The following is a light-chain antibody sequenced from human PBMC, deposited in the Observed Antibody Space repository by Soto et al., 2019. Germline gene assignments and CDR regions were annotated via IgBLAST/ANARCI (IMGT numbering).Light chain of an antibody. CDR1: QSINSN. CDR2: GAS. CDR3: QHYNNWPPWT. V-gene: IGKV3-15*01. Sequence: IVMTQSPATLSVSPGERATLSCRASQSINSNLAWYQQKFGQAPRLLIYGASTRATGVPARFSGSGSGTEFTLTITSLQYEDFAVYYCQHYNNWPPWTFGQGTKVEI. J-gene: IGKJ1*01.